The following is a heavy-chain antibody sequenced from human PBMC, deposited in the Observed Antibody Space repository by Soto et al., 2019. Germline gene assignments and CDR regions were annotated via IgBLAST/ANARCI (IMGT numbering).Heavy chain of an antibody. D-gene: IGHD5-12*01. V-gene: IGHV3-66*04. J-gene: IGHJ5*02. CDR2: IYSGGST. CDR3: ARLRSCYDFCLGFDP. CDR1: GFTVSSNY. Sequence: GGSLRLSCAASGFTVSSNYMSWVRQAPGKGLEWVSVIYSGGSTYYADSVKGRVTISRDNSENTRYLPMNSLIAEDTAVYDCARLRSCYDFCLGFDPWGQGTLVTVSS.